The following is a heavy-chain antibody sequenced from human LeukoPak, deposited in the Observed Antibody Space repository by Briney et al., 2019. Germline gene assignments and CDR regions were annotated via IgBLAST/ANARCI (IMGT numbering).Heavy chain of an antibody. CDR1: GFTYTDYW. Sequence: GGSLRLSCVGSGFTYTDYWMHWFRHAPGKGPVWVSRINPDGTIIDYADSVKGRFSISRDNAKNLLYLQMNGLRADGTAVYYCAKDLSWNTADRWGQGILVTVSS. CDR2: INPDGTII. D-gene: IGHD5-18*01. J-gene: IGHJ5*02. V-gene: IGHV3-74*01. CDR3: AKDLSWNTADR.